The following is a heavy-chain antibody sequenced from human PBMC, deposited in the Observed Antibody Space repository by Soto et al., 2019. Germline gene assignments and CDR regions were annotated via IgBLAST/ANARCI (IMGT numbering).Heavy chain of an antibody. CDR2: SIPILGRA. D-gene: IGHD2-15*01. V-gene: IGHV1-69*02. CDR3: VIDLGYFDF. Sequence: QVQLVQSGTEVKKPGSSVAVSCQASAGTFNNHSLSWVRQAPGQGLEWMGRSIPILGRADYSQKFQGRLTLTVDKSTSTADMELSSLISEDTAVYYCVIDLGYFDFWGQGTLVTVSS. J-gene: IGHJ4*02. CDR1: AGTFNNHS.